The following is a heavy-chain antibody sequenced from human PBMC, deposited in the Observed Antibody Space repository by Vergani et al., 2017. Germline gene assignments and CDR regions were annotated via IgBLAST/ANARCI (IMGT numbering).Heavy chain of an antibody. CDR1: GYTLTELS. Sequence: QVQLVQSGAEVKKPGASVKVSCKVSGYTLTELSMHWVRQAPGKGLEWMGGFDPEDGETIYAQKFQGRVTMTEDTSTDTAYMELSSLRSEYTAVYYCATKPGIAVAGISWFADWFDPWGQGTLVTVSS. V-gene: IGHV1-24*01. D-gene: IGHD6-19*01. CDR3: ATKPGIAVAGISWFADWFDP. CDR2: FDPEDGET. J-gene: IGHJ5*02.